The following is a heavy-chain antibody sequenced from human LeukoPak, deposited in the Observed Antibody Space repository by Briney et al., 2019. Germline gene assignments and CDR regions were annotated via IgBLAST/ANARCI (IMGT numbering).Heavy chain of an antibody. D-gene: IGHD3-10*01. J-gene: IGHJ4*02. V-gene: IGHV3-23*01. CDR3: AKVKGGSGELFPLGY. CDR1: GFTFNSYA. Sequence: GGSLRLSCAASGFTFNSYAMNWVRQAPGKGLEWVSTISNNGGDTYYADSVKGRFTISRDNSKNTLYLQMNSLRAEDTAVYYCAKVKGGSGELFPLGYWGQGTLVTVSS. CDR2: ISNNGGDT.